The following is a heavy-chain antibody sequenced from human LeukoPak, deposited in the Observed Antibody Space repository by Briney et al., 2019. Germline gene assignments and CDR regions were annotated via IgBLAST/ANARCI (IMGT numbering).Heavy chain of an antibody. V-gene: IGHV3-7*01. CDR1: GFTFSSYG. CDR2: IKQDGSEK. D-gene: IGHD5-18*01. CDR3: ARDYPPKYSYGKRGAFDI. Sequence: GGSLRLSCAASGFTFSSYGMHWVRQAPGKGLEWVANIKQDGSEKYYVDSVKGRFTISRDNAKNSLYLQMNSLRAEDTAVYYCARDYPPKYSYGKRGAFDIWGQGTMVTVSS. J-gene: IGHJ3*02.